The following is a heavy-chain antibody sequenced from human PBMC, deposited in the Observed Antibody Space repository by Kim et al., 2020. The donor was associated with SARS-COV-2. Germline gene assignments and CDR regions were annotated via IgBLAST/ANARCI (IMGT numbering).Heavy chain of an antibody. D-gene: IGHD6-19*01. CDR3: PKDRNRSGWYWGDYTWFDP. V-gene: IGHV3-23*01. J-gene: IGHJ5*02. CDR1: GFTFSSYA. CDR2: ISGSGGST. Sequence: GGSLRLSCAASGFTFSSYAMSWVRQAPGKGLEWVSAISGSGGSTYSTASVKGRFTISRDNSNNTRYLQMNSMRAEDTAVYYCPKDRNRSGWYWGDYTWFDPWGQGTLVTVSS.